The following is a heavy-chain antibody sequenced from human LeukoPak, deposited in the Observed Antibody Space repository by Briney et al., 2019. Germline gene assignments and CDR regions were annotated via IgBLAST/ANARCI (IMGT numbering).Heavy chain of an antibody. CDR3: AKDISGSSGWSRFDY. J-gene: IGHJ4*02. V-gene: IGHV3-9*01. CDR1: GFTFDDYA. CDR2: ISWNSGSI. Sequence: GRSLRLSCAASGFTFDDYAMHWVRQAPGKGLEWVSGISWNSGSIGHADSVKGRFTISRDNAKNSLYLQMNSLRAEDTALYYCAKDISGSSGWSRFDYWGQGTLVTVSS. D-gene: IGHD6-19*01.